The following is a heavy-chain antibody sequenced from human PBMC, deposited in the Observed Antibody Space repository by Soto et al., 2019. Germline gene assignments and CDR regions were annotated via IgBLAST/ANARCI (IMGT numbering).Heavy chain of an antibody. Sequence: EVQLVESGGGLAQPGGSLRLSCAASGFRFNDFFMDWVRQTPGKGLEWVGRSKNEASGFTTDYAASVKGRFTISRHDSQNSLFLQMNSLKIEDTAVYYCAVNYYGLDVLGHGTTVTVSS. CDR3: AVNYYGLDV. V-gene: IGHV3-72*01. J-gene: IGHJ6*02. CDR2: SKNEASGFTT. CDR1: GFRFNDFF.